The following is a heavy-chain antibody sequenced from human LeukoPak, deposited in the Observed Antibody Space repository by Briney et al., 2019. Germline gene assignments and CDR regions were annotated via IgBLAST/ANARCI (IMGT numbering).Heavy chain of an antibody. CDR2: IKSKTDGGTT. J-gene: IGHJ4*02. Sequence: GGSLRLSCAAPGFTFSNAWMSWVRQAPGKGLEWVGRIKSKTDGGTTDYAAPVKGRFTISRDDSKNTLYLQMNSLRAEDTAVYYCAKDDFWSGYYYFDYWGQGTLVTVSS. V-gene: IGHV3-15*01. CDR3: AKDDFWSGYYYFDY. CDR1: GFTFSNAW. D-gene: IGHD3-3*01.